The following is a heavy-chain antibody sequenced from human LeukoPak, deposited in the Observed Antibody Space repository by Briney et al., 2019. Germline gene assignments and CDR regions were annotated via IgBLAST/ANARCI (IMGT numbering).Heavy chain of an antibody. CDR1: GGSISSGSYY. CDR3: ARELVVAANYYFDY. Sequence: SETLSLTCTVSGGSISSGSYYWSWIRQPAGKGLEWIGRIYTSGSTNYNPSLKSRVTISVDTSKNQFSLKLSSVTAADTAVYYCARELVVAANYYFDYWGQGTLVTVSS. CDR2: IYTSGST. J-gene: IGHJ4*02. V-gene: IGHV4-61*02. D-gene: IGHD2-15*01.